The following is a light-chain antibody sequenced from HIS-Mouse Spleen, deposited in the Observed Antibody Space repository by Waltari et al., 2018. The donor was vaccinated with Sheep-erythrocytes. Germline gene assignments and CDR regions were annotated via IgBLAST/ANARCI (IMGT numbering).Light chain of an antibody. Sequence: QSALTQPRSVSGSPGQSVTISCTGTSSDVGGYNYVSWYQQHPGKAPKLMIYDVSKRPSVAPDPCSGSKSCNQASLNISGLQAEDEADYYCRSYSGSYNNVFATGTQVTVL. CDR1: SSDVGGYNY. J-gene: IGLJ1*01. V-gene: IGLV2-11*01. CDR3: RSYSGSYNNV. CDR2: DVS.